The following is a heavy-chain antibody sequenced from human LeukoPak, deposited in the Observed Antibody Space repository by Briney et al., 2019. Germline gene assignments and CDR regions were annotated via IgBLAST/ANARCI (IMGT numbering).Heavy chain of an antibody. D-gene: IGHD3-22*01. CDR1: GGPIRSYY. CDR2: IYYRGST. V-gene: IGHV4-59*01. CDR3: ARVRLYYSSSGHSSQYYFDF. Sequence: SDTLSLTCPASGGPIRSYYWSWIRQPPGKGLEWIEHIYYRGSTHYNPSLKSRVTISIDTSKNKLSLKLSSLTAEDTAVYYCARVRLYYSSSGHSSQYYFDFWGQGTLVTVSS. J-gene: IGHJ4*02.